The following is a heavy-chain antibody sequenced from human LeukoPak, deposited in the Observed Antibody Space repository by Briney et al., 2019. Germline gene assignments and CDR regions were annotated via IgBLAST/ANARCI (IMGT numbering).Heavy chain of an antibody. CDR2: IWSDGSNK. J-gene: IGHJ4*02. CDR3: AKDAQRGFDYSNSLEY. CDR1: GFTFSHYG. V-gene: IGHV3-33*06. D-gene: IGHD4-11*01. Sequence: GGSLRLSCAASGFTFSHYGFHWVRQAPGKGLEWVAVIWSDGSNKYYGDSVKGRFIIYRDDSQNTVYLQMKSLRAEDTGVYYCAKDAQRGFDYSNSLEYWGQGSLVTVSS.